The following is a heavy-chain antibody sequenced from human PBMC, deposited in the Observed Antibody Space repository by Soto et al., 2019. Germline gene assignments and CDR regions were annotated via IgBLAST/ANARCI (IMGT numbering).Heavy chain of an antibody. V-gene: IGHV1-58*02. D-gene: IGHD1-20*01. CDR1: GFTFTSSA. CDR2: IVVGSGNT. J-gene: IGHJ6*02. CDR3: AADPAVGITGTYYYVMDV. Sequence: SVKVSCKASGFTFTSSAMQWVRQARGQRLEWIGWIVVGSGNTNYAQKFQERVTITRDMSTSTAYMELSSLRSEDTAVYYCAADPAVGITGTYYYVMDVWGQGTTVTVSS.